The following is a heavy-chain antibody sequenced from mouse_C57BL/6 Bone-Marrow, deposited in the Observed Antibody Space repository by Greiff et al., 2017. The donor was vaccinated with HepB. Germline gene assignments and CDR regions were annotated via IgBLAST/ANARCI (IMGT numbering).Heavy chain of an antibody. J-gene: IGHJ4*01. V-gene: IGHV1-82*01. Sequence: QVQLKESGPELVKPGASVKISCKASGYAFSSSWMNWVKQRPGKGLEWIGRIYPGDGDTNYNGKFKGKATLTADKSSSTAYMQLSSLTSEDSAVYFCARGPGGDYAMDYWGQGTSVTVSS. CDR2: IYPGDGDT. CDR3: ARGPGGDYAMDY. CDR1: GYAFSSSW.